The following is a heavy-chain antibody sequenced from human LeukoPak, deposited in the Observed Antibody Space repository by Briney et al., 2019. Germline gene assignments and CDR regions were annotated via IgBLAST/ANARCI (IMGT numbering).Heavy chain of an antibody. CDR3: ARVYDSSGYYFD. D-gene: IGHD3-22*01. Sequence: SETPSLTCTVSGGSISSSSYYWGWIRQPPGKGLEWIGSIYYSGSTYYNPSLKSRVTISVDTSKNQFSLKLSSVTAADTAVYYCARVYDSSGYYFDWGQGTLVTVSS. CDR1: GGSISSSSYY. V-gene: IGHV4-39*01. J-gene: IGHJ4*02. CDR2: IYYSGST.